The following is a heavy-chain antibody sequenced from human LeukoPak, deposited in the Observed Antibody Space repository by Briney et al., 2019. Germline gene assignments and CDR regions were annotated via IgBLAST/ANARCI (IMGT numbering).Heavy chain of an antibody. Sequence: GGSLRLSCAASGFTFDDYAMHWVRQAPGKGPEWVSGISWNSGSIGYADSVKGRFTISRDNAKNSLYLQMNSLRAEDMALYYCAKGGNYYGSADMDVWGKGTTVTVSS. D-gene: IGHD3-10*01. CDR3: AKGGNYYGSADMDV. J-gene: IGHJ6*03. CDR1: GFTFDDYA. CDR2: ISWNSGSI. V-gene: IGHV3-9*03.